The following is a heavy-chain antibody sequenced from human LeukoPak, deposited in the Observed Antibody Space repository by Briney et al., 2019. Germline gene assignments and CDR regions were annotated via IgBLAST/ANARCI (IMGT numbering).Heavy chain of an antibody. CDR2: INPSGGST. D-gene: IGHD1-26*01. CDR1: GYTFTSYY. CDR3: ARDSGSYYVLGY. V-gene: IGHV1-46*01. Sequence: ASVKVSCKASGYTFTSYYMHWVRQAPGQGLEWMGIINPSGGSTSYAQKFQGRVTVTRDTSTSTVYMELSSLRSEDTAVYYCARDSGSYYVLGYWGQGTLVTVSS. J-gene: IGHJ4*02.